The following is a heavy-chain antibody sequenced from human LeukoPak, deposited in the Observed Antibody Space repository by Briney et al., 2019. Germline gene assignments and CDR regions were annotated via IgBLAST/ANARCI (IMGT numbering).Heavy chain of an antibody. D-gene: IGHD4-17*01. CDR3: ARAATTVTNTRYFQH. Sequence: GASVTVSCKASGYTFTSYGISWVRQAPGQGLEWMGWIGTYNGNTNYAQKLQGRVTMTTDTSTSTAYMELRSLTSDDTAVYYCARAATTVTNTRYFQHWGQGTLVTVSS. CDR1: GYTFTSYG. CDR2: IGTYNGNT. J-gene: IGHJ1*01. V-gene: IGHV1-18*01.